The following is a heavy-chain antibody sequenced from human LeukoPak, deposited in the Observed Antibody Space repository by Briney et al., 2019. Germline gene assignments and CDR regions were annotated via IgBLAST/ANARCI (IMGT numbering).Heavy chain of an antibody. J-gene: IGHJ6*02. CDR1: GFTFSSYW. Sequence: PGGSVRLSCAASGFTFSSYWMSWVRQAPGKGLEWVANIKQDGSEKYYVDSVKGRFTISRDNAKNSLYLQMNSLRAEDTAVYYCARDRPLVVVTAIPHYYGMDVWGQGTTVTVSS. CDR3: ARDRPLVVVTAIPHYYGMDV. CDR2: IKQDGSEK. D-gene: IGHD2-21*02. V-gene: IGHV3-7*01.